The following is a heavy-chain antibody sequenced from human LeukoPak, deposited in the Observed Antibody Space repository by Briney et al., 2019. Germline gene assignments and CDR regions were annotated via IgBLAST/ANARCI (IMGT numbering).Heavy chain of an antibody. V-gene: IGHV3-7*01. CDR1: GFTFSSYW. J-gene: IGHJ6*03. Sequence: GGSLRLSCAASGFTFSSYWMSWVRHAPGKGLEWVANIKQDGSEKYYVDSVKGRFTIFRDNAKNSLYLQMNSPRAEDTAVYYCARDRSTSCCHYYYYYMDVWGKGTRVTVSS. CDR2: IKQDGSEK. D-gene: IGHD2-2*01. CDR3: ARDRSTSCCHYYYYYMDV.